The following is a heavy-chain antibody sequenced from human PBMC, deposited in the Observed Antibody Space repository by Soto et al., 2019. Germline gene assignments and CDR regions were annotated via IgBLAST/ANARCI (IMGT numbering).Heavy chain of an antibody. D-gene: IGHD3-10*01. J-gene: IGHJ3*02. CDR1: GGTLSDHG. CDR3: ARGVYGSANYYTGPSDLDI. Sequence: QVQLEQSGAEVKKPGSSVKVSCKASGGTLSDHGVAWLRQAPGQGLEWMGGTIPVFNTAKYAQKFQGRVTVTADKFTNIAYMELSSLRSEDTAFYFCARGVYGSANYYTGPSDLDIWGQGTMVIVSS. V-gene: IGHV1-69*06. CDR2: TIPVFNTA.